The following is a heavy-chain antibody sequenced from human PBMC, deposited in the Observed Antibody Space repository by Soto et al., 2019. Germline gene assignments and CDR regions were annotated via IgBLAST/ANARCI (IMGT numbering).Heavy chain of an antibody. V-gene: IGHV4-31*03. CDR2: IYYSGNT. CDR1: GGSISSGGYY. CDR3: ARGDYGDYIRWTY. D-gene: IGHD4-17*01. Sequence: QVQLQESGPGLVKPSQTLSLTCTVSGGSISSGGYYWSWIRQHPGKGLEWIGYIYYSGNTYYNPSLKSRVTMSVATSKNQFSLKLSSVTAADTAVYYCARGDYGDYIRWTYWGQGTLVTVSS. J-gene: IGHJ4*02.